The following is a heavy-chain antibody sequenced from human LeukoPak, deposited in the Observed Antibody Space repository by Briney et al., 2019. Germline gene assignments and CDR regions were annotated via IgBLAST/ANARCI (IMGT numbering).Heavy chain of an antibody. Sequence: ASVKVSCKACGYSFTDYYIHWVRQAPGQGLEWMGRINPNSGDTSFAQKFRGRVTMTRDTSVSTAYMELGRLTSGDSAIYYCARDSRVAGDYWGQGTLVTVSS. D-gene: IGHD2-15*01. V-gene: IGHV1-2*06. CDR2: INPNSGDT. J-gene: IGHJ4*02. CDR1: GYSFTDYY. CDR3: ARDSRVAGDY.